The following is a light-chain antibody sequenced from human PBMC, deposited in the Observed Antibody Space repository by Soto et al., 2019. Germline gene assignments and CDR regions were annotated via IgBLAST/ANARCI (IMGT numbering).Light chain of an antibody. Sequence: EIVLTQSPGTLSLSPGERATLSCRASQSVSSSLAWYQQKTGQAPRLLISGASSRATVIPDRFSGSGSETDFTLTISRLETEDCALYYCPQYGGSPITFGQGTRLEIK. CDR1: QSVSSS. J-gene: IGKJ5*01. V-gene: IGKV3-20*01. CDR2: GAS. CDR3: PQYGGSPIT.